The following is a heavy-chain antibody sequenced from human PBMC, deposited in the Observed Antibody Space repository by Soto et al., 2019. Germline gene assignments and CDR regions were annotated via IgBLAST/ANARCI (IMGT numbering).Heavy chain of an antibody. CDR1: GFTFSSYA. D-gene: IGHD6-13*01. V-gene: IGHV3-23*01. Sequence: GGSLRLSCAASGFTFSSYAMSWVRQAPGKGLEWVSAISGSGGSTSYADSVKGRFTISRDNSKNTLYLQMNSLRADDTAVYYCAKVGPMYSSSWYYFDYWGQGTLVTVSS. CDR3: AKVGPMYSSSWYYFDY. J-gene: IGHJ4*02. CDR2: ISGSGGST.